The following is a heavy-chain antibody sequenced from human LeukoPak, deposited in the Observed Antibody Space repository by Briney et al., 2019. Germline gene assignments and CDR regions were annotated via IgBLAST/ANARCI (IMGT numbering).Heavy chain of an antibody. Sequence: GSLRLSCAASGFTFSRFWMSWVRQAPGKGLEWVANINQAGSEKYYVDSVKGRFTISRDNAKNSLSLVMNSLRAEDSAVYYCASASPAADYWGQGTLVTVSS. CDR2: INQAGSEK. V-gene: IGHV3-7*01. J-gene: IGHJ4*02. CDR3: ASASPAADY. D-gene: IGHD2-2*01. CDR1: GFTFSRFW.